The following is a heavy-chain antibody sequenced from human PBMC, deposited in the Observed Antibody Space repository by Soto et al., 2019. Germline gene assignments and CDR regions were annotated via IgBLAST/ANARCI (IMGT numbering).Heavy chain of an antibody. Sequence: QVQLVESGGRVVQPGRSLRLSCAASGVTFNKYGMQWVRQAPGKGLEWVAVISYDGRTKYYVDSVKGRFTISSDDSKHTLYLQMNSLRAAATAVYYCAKGGLLGAYDFDYWGQGTLVTFSS. CDR1: GVTFNKYG. CDR2: ISYDGRTK. J-gene: IGHJ4*02. V-gene: IGHV3-30*18. D-gene: IGHD3-16*01. CDR3: AKGGLLGAYDFDY.